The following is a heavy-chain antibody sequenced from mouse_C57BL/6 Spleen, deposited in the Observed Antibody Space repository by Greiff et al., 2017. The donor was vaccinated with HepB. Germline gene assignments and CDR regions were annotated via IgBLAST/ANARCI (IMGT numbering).Heavy chain of an antibody. V-gene: IGHV1-61*01. CDR2: IYPSDSET. Sequence: VQLQQPGAELVRPGSSVKLSCKASGYTFTSYWMDWVKQRPGQGLEWIGNIYPSDSETHYNQKFKDKATLTVDKSSSTAYMQLSSLTSEDSAVYYCVRGLGLRVGYFDVWGTGTTVTVSS. CDR3: VRGLGLRVGYFDV. J-gene: IGHJ1*03. CDR1: GYTFTSYW. D-gene: IGHD2-4*01.